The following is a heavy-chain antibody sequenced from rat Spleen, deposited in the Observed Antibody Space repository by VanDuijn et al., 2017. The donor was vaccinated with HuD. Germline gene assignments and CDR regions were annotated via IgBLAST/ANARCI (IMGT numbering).Heavy chain of an antibody. CDR1: GFSLSSYG. D-gene: IGHD1-11*01. CDR2: IWGNGST. J-gene: IGHJ2*01. V-gene: IGHV2-13*01. Sequence: QVQLKESGPGLVKPSLTLSLTCTVSGFSLSSYGVIWVRQPPGKGLEWMGVIWGNGSTKYNSALNSRLSISRDTSKSQVFLKMNSLQTEDTAMYFCARGGYNYFDYWGQGVVVTVSS. CDR3: ARGGYNYFDY.